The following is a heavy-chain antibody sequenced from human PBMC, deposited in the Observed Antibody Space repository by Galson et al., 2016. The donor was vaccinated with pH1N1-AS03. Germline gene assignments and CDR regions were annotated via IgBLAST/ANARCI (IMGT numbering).Heavy chain of an antibody. CDR3: ARGAFTYYDFSTGYFPFDL. CDR2: IYQTGST. D-gene: IGHD3-3*01. J-gene: IGHJ4*02. Sequence: SETLSLTCSVSGGSINSYYWIWIRQPPGKGLEWIGYIYQTGSTKYNPSLKSRVTISVDTSKNQFSLRLISVTAADTAVYYCARGAFTYYDFSTGYFPFDLWGQGTLVTVSS. V-gene: IGHV4-59*01. CDR1: GGSINSYY.